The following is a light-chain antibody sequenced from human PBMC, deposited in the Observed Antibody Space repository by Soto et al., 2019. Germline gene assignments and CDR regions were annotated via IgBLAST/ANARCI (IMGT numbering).Light chain of an antibody. CDR3: SSYTSSSTLV. J-gene: IGLJ1*01. CDR1: SSDVGSYDS. V-gene: IGLV2-18*02. CDR2: NVN. Sequence: QSVLIQPPSVSGSPGQSVTISCTGTSSDVGSYDSVSWYQQHPGTVPKPMIYNVNTQPSGVPDRFSGSKSGNTASMTISGLQAEDEADYYCSSYTSSSTLVFGTGTKVTVL.